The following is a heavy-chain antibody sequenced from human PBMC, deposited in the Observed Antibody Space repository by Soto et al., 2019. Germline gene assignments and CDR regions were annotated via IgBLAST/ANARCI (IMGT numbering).Heavy chain of an antibody. V-gene: IGHV4-31*03. CDR3: ARDAPVELGVPNXMDV. CDR2: IYYSGNT. J-gene: IGHJ6*02. D-gene: IGHD2-15*01. CDR1: GGSISSVYY. Sequence: SDTLSLTCTVSGGSISSVYYWSWIRQHPVNGLEWIGYIYYSGNTYYNPSLKSRVSISLETSKSQFSLKLDSVTAADTAVYYCARDAPVELGVPNXMDVWGQGTTVXVXS.